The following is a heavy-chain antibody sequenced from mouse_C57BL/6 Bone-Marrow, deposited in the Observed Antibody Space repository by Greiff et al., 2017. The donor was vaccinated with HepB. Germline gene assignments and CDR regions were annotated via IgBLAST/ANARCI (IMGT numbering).Heavy chain of an antibody. CDR1: GFNIKDYY. CDR3: ARGYSNPRDY. D-gene: IGHD2-5*01. V-gene: IGHV14-2*01. Sequence: VQLQQSGAELVKPGASVKLSCTASGFNIKDYYMHWVKQRTEQGLEWIGRIDPEDGETKYAPTFQGKATITADTSSNTAYLQLSSLTSEDTAVYYCARGYSNPRDYWGQGTSVTVSS. CDR2: IDPEDGET. J-gene: IGHJ4*01.